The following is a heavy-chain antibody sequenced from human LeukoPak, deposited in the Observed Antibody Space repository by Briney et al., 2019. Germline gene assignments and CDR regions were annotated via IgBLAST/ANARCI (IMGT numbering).Heavy chain of an antibody. D-gene: IGHD5-12*01. CDR2: ISAYNGNT. CDR3: ARDPLVNSGYEDFDY. Sequence: GASVKVSCKASGYTFTSYGISWVRQGPGQGLEWMGWISAYNGNTNYAQKLQGRVTMTTDTSTSTAYMELRSLRSDDTAVYYCARDPLVNSGYEDFDYWGQGTLVTVSS. J-gene: IGHJ4*02. CDR1: GYTFTSYG. V-gene: IGHV1-18*01.